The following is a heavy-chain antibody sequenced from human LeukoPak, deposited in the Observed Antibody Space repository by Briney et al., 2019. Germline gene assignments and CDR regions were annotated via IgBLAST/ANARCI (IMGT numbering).Heavy chain of an antibody. Sequence: SETLSLTCTVSGGSISSGDYYWSWIRQPPGKGLEWIGYIYYSGSTNYNPSLKSRVTISVDTSKNQFSLKLSSVTAADTAVYYCARPVIGIAWFDPWGQGTLVTVSS. D-gene: IGHD2-21*01. CDR2: IYYSGST. CDR3: ARPVIGIAWFDP. CDR1: GGSISSGDYY. V-gene: IGHV4-61*08. J-gene: IGHJ5*02.